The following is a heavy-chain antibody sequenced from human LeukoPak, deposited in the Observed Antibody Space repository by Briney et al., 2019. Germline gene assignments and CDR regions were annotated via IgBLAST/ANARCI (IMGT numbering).Heavy chain of an antibody. CDR2: VNPIRGNT. Sequence: ASVKVSCTASEYTFTSYDINWLRQSTGQGLEWMGWVNPIRGNTGYAQKFQGRVTMTRNTSISTAYMELSSLRSEDTAVYYCARGGGYSGYDSLSTGYYFDYWAREPWSPSPQ. V-gene: IGHV1-8*01. CDR1: EYTFTSYD. D-gene: IGHD5-12*01. CDR3: ARGGGYSGYDSLSTGYYFDY. J-gene: IGHJ4*02.